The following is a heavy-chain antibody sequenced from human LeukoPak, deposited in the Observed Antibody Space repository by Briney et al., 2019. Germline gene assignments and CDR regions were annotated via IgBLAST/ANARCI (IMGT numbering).Heavy chain of an antibody. D-gene: IGHD6-19*01. CDR2: ISSSSSYI. CDR3: ARNSAVAGTY. CDR1: GFTFSSYS. V-gene: IGHV3-21*01. Sequence: PGGSLRLSCAASGFTFSSYSMNGVRQAPGKGLEWVSSISSSSSYIYYADSVKGRFTISRDNAKNSLYLQMNSLRAEDTAVYYCARNSAVAGTYWGQGTLVTVSS. J-gene: IGHJ4*02.